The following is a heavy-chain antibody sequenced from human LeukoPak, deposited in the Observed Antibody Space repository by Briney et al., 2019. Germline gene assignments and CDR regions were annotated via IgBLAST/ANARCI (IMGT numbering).Heavy chain of an antibody. Sequence: GGSLRLSCAASGLNFRDYWMSWVRQAPGKGLEWISYISTSSSTIYYADSVKGRFTISRDNAKNSLYLQMNSLRAEDTAVYYCARCLRNFDWLFSVDSWGQGTLVTVSS. CDR1: GLNFRDYW. CDR2: ISTSSSTI. CDR3: ARCLRNFDWLFSVDS. D-gene: IGHD3-9*01. V-gene: IGHV3-48*01. J-gene: IGHJ4*02.